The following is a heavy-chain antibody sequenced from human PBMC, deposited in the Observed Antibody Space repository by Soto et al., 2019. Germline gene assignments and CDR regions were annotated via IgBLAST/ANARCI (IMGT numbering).Heavy chain of an antibody. V-gene: IGHV3-21*01. CDR2: ISSSSSYI. D-gene: IGHD2-2*02. J-gene: IGHJ6*02. Sequence: GGSLRLSCAASGFTFSSYSMHWVRQAPGKGLEWVSSISSSSSYIYYADSVKGRFTISRDNAKNSLYLQMNSLRAEDTAVYYCARAIGATVYPPQGHGMDVWGQGTTVTVSS. CDR1: GFTFSSYS. CDR3: ARAIGATVYPPQGHGMDV.